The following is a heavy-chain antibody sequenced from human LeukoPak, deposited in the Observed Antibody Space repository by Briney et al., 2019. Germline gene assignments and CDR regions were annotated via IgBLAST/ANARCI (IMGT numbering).Heavy chain of an antibody. J-gene: IGHJ3*02. CDR3: AKEEILGTGDAFDI. CDR2: ISSSSSYI. CDR1: GFTFSSYS. Sequence: TTGGSLRLSCAASGFTFSSYSMNWVRQAPGKGLEWVSSISSSSSYIYYADSVKGRFTISRDNSKNTLYLQMNSLRAEDTAVYYCAKEEILGTGDAFDIWGQGTMVTVSS. V-gene: IGHV3-21*01. D-gene: IGHD7-27*01.